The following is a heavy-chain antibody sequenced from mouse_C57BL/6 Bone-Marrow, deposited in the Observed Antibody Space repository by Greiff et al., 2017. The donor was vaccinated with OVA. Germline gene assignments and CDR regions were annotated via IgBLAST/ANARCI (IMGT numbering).Heavy chain of an antibody. CDR1: GYTFTSYD. Sequence: QVQLKQSGPELVKPGASVKLSCKASGYTFTSYDINWVKQRPGQGLEWIGWIYPRDGSTKYNEKFKGKATLPVDTSSSTAYMELHSLTSEDSAVYFCGSWFAYWGQGTLVTVSA. CDR2: IYPRDGST. CDR3: GSWFAY. J-gene: IGHJ3*01. V-gene: IGHV1-85*01.